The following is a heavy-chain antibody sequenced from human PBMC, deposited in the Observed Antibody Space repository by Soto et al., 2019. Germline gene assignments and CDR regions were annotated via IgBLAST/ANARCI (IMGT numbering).Heavy chain of an antibody. V-gene: IGHV4-59*08. Sequence: SETLSLTCTVSGGSISNYYWSWIRQPPGKGLEWIGGINYSGSTNYNPSLKSRVTISVDTSKNQFSLNLRSVTAADTAVYYSGARGAVADPRGYWGQGTLVTVSS. D-gene: IGHD6-19*01. J-gene: IGHJ4*02. CDR1: GGSISNYY. CDR2: INYSGST. CDR3: GARGAVADPRGY.